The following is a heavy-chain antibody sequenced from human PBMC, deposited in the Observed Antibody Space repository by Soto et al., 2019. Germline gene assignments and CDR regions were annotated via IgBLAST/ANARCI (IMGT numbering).Heavy chain of an antibody. V-gene: IGHV3-48*02. CDR3: ARDLVIVAPYYYYGMDV. CDR1: EFTFSSYS. D-gene: IGHD3-22*01. J-gene: IGHJ6*02. CDR2: ISSSSSTI. Sequence: PGGSLRLSCAASEFTFSSYSMNWVRQAPGKGLEWVSYISSSSSTIYYADSVKGRFTISRDNAKNSLYLQMNSLRDEDTAVYYCARDLVIVAPYYYYGMDVWGQGTTVTVSS.